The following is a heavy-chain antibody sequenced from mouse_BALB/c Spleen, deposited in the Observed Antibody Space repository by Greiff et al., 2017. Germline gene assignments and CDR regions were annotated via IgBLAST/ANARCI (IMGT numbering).Heavy chain of an antibody. Sequence: EVKVVESGGGLVKPGGSLKLSCAASGFTFSDYYMYWVRQTPEKRLEWVATISDGGSYTYYPDSVKGRFTISRDNAKNNLYLQMSSLKSEDTAMYYCASPDYWGQGTTLTVSS. CDR3: ASPDY. CDR2: ISDGGSYT. CDR1: GFTFSDYY. J-gene: IGHJ2*01. V-gene: IGHV5-4*02.